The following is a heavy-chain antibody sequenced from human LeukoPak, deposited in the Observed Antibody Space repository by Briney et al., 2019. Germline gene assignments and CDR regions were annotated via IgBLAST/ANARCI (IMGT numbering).Heavy chain of an antibody. V-gene: IGHV3-21*01. Sequence: GGSLRLSCAASGFTFSSYSMTWVRQAPGKGLEWVSSISSSSSYIYYADSVKGRFTISRDNAKNSLYLQMNSLRAEDTAVYYCARFGSTSCLDYWGQGTLVTVSS. CDR2: ISSSSSYI. CDR3: ARFGSTSCLDY. J-gene: IGHJ4*02. CDR1: GFTFSSYS. D-gene: IGHD2-2*01.